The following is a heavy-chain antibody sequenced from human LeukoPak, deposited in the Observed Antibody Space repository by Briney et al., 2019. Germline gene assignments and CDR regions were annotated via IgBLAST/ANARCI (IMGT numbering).Heavy chain of an antibody. J-gene: IGHJ4*02. CDR3: TRDDRKGLWFGESHFDY. V-gene: IGHV3-49*04. Sequence: GRSLRLSCTASGFTFGDYAMNWVRQAPGKGLEWVGFIRGKPNGGTTEYAASVKGRFTISRDDSKSIAYLQMNSLKTEDTAVYYCTRDDRKGLWFGESHFDYWGQGTLVTVSS. CDR1: GFTFGDYA. CDR2: IRGKPNGGTT. D-gene: IGHD3-10*01.